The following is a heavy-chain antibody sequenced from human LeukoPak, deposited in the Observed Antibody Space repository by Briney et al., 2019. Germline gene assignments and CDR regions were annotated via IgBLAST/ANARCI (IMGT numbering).Heavy chain of an antibody. CDR1: GFTFSNAW. J-gene: IGHJ4*02. V-gene: IGHV3-53*01. D-gene: IGHD2-8*01. CDR2: IYSGGST. Sequence: GGSLRLSCAASGFTFSNAWMSWVRQAPGKGLEWVSVIYSGGSTYYADSVKGRFTISRDNSKNTLYLQMNSLRAEDTAVYYCAKDPDCTSGVCYTFFDYWGQGTLVTVSS. CDR3: AKDPDCTSGVCYTFFDY.